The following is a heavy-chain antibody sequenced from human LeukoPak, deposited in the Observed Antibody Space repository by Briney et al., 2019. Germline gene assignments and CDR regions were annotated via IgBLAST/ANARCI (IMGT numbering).Heavy chain of an antibody. D-gene: IGHD3-10*01. J-gene: IGHJ4*02. CDR1: GFTFSDYY. Sequence: PGGSLRLSCAASGFTFSDYYMSWIRQAPGKGLEWVSYLSSTSSYTNYADSVKGRCTISRDNDKNSLYLQMNSLRAEDTAVYYCVRDGITMVRGVMVDWGQGRLVTVSS. V-gene: IGHV3-11*06. CDR2: LSSTSSYT. CDR3: VRDGITMVRGVMVD.